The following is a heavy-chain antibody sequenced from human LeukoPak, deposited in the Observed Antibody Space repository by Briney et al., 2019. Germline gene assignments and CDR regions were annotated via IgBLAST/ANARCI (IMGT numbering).Heavy chain of an antibody. V-gene: IGHV1-18*01. CDR1: GYTFTSYG. D-gene: IGHD5-12*01. Sequence: ASVKVSCKASGYTFTSYGISWGRQAPGQGREWMGWISAYNGNTNYAQKLQGRVTMTTDTSTSTAYMELRSLRSDDTAVYYCARAGYSGYDFPLDYWGQGTLVTVSS. CDR3: ARAGYSGYDFPLDY. CDR2: ISAYNGNT. J-gene: IGHJ4*02.